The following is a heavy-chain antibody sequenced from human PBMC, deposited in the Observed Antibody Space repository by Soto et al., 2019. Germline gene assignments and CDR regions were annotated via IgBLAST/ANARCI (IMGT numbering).Heavy chain of an antibody. Sequence: GASEAISGKGCGYKFRRYWIGWDRQMSGKGLEWMGIIYPGDSDTRYSPSFQGQVTSSADKSISTAYLQWSSLKASDTAMYYGARHLPRVYYDNSDYYSYGMDVWGQGTTVTVSS. CDR1: GYKFRRYW. CDR3: ARHLPRVYYDNSDYYSYGMDV. CDR2: IYPGDSDT. D-gene: IGHD3-22*01. J-gene: IGHJ6*02. V-gene: IGHV5-51*01.